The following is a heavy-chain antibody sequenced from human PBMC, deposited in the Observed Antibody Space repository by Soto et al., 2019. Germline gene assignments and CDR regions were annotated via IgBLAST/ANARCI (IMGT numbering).Heavy chain of an antibody. CDR2: INAGNGNT. D-gene: IGHD3-3*01. CDR1: GYTFTSDA. Sequence: ASVKVSCKASGYTFTSDAMHWVRQAPGQRLEWMGWINAGNGNTKYSQKFQGRVTITRDTSASTAYMELSSLRSEDTAVYYCARDPSYDFWSGYPDYWGQRTLVTVSS. J-gene: IGHJ4*02. CDR3: ARDPSYDFWSGYPDY. V-gene: IGHV1-3*01.